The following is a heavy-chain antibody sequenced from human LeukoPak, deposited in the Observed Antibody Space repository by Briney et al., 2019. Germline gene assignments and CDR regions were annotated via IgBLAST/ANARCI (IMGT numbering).Heavy chain of an antibody. J-gene: IGHJ4*02. D-gene: IGHD3-3*01. CDR3: ATLRFLEWLLEK. CDR1: GGSISSYY. CDR2: IYYSGST. Sequence: SETLSLTCTVSGGSISSYYWSWIWQPPGKGLEWIGYIYYSGSTYYNPSLKSRVTISVDTSKNQFSLKLSSVTAADTAVYYCATLRFLEWLLEKWGQGTLVTVSS. V-gene: IGHV4-59*04.